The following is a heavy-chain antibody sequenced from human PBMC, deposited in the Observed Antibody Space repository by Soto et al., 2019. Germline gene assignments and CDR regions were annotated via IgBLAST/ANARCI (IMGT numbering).Heavy chain of an antibody. D-gene: IGHD3-10*01. V-gene: IGHV4-61*01. J-gene: IGHJ5*02. Sequence: QVQLQESGPGLVKPSETLSLTCTVSGGSVSSGSYYWSWIRQPPGKGLEWIGYIYYSGSTNYNPSLKSRVTISVDTSKNQFSLKLSSVTASDTAVYYCAREGITMVRGVITNWFDPWGQGTLVTVSS. CDR3: AREGITMVRGVITNWFDP. CDR1: GGSVSSGSYY. CDR2: IYYSGST.